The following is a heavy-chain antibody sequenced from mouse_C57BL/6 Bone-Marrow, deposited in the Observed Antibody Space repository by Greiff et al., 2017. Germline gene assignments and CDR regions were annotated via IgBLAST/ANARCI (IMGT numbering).Heavy chain of an antibody. CDR3: ASYPGPHYCCSSSEFAY. CDR2: IYPGSGST. J-gene: IGHJ3*01. D-gene: IGHD1-1*01. CDR1: GYTFTSYW. V-gene: IGHV1-55*01. Sequence: QVQLKQPGAELVKPGASVKMSCTASGYTFTSYWITWVKQRPGQGLEWIGDIYPGSGSTNYTEKFKSKATLTVDTSSSTAYMLLSSLTSEYSAVYYCASYPGPHYCCSSSEFAYWGQGTLVTVSA.